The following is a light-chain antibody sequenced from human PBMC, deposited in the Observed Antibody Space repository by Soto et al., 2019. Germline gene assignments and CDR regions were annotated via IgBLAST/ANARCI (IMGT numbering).Light chain of an antibody. CDR1: QSVSSSY. CDR2: GAS. CDR3: QQYGSSPGT. V-gene: IGKV3-20*01. Sequence: EIVLTQSPGTLSLSPGERATLSCRASQSVSSSYLAWYLQKPGQAPILLIYGASPRATGIPGRFSGSGSGTDFTLTISRLEPEDFAVYYCQQYGSSPGTFGQGTKVEIK. J-gene: IGKJ1*01.